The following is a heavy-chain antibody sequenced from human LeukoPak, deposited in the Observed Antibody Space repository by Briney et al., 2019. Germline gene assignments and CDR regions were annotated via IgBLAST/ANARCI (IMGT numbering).Heavy chain of an antibody. J-gene: IGHJ3*02. CDR3: ASGYCSGGSCSFGAFDI. V-gene: IGHV1-69*06. CDR2: IIPIFVTA. Sequence: RWASVKVSCKASGGTFSSYAISWVRQAPGQGLEWMGGIIPIFVTANYAQKFQGRVTITADKSTSTAYMELSSLRSEDTAVYYCASGYCSGGSCSFGAFDIWGQGTMVTVSS. CDR1: GGTFSSYA. D-gene: IGHD2-15*01.